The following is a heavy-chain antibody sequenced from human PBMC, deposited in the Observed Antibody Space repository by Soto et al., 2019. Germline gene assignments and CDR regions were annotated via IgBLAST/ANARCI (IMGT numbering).Heavy chain of an antibody. J-gene: IGHJ3*02. V-gene: IGHV3-48*03. CDR2: ISSSGSTI. Sequence: HPGGSLRLSCAASGFTFSSYEMNWVRQAPGKGLEWVSYISSSGSTIYYADSVKGRFTISRDNAKNSLYLQMNSLRAEDTAVYYCARGGGWYDAFDIWGQGTMVTVSS. CDR1: GFTFSSYE. D-gene: IGHD6-19*01. CDR3: ARGGGWYDAFDI.